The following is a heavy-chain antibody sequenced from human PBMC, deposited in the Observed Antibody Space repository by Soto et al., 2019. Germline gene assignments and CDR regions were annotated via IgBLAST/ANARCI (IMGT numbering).Heavy chain of an antibody. CDR2: INHSGST. J-gene: IGHJ6*02. CDR1: GGSFSGYY. Sequence: PSETLSLTCAVYGGSFSGYYWSWIRQPPGKGLEWIGEINHSGSTNYNPSLKSRVTISVDTSKNQFSLKLSSVTAADTAVYYCARGSSGRHYYYYGMDVWGQGTTVTVSS. CDR3: ARGSSGRHYYYYGMDV. V-gene: IGHV4-34*01. D-gene: IGHD6-19*01.